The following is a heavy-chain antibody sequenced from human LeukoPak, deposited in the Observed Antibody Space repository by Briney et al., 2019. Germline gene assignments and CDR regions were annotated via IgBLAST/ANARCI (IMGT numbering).Heavy chain of an antibody. V-gene: IGHV1-2*02. CDR1: GYTFTGYY. CDR3: ARMIVGATRYYGMDV. J-gene: IGHJ6*02. Sequence: ASVEVSCKASGYTFTGYYMHWVRQAPGQGLEWMGWINPNSGGTNYAQKFQGRVTMTRDTSISTAYMELSRLRSDDTAVYYCARMIVGATRYYGMDVWGQGTMVTVSS. CDR2: INPNSGGT. D-gene: IGHD1-26*01.